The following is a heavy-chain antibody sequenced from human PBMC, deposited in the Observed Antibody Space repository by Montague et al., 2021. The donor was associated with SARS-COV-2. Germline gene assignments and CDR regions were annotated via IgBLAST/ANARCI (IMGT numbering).Heavy chain of an antibody. V-gene: IGHV4-59*08. CDR1: GGSINGYH. CDR2: IHYTGNT. J-gene: IGHJ4*02. CDR3: ARLRTGSYVFDY. D-gene: IGHD1-26*01. Sequence: SETLSLTCTVSGGSINGYHWSWIRQSPGKGLDWIGYIHYTGNTNYNPSLKGRVTISLDTSKSQFSLRLSSVTAADTAVYSCARLRTGSYVFDYWGQGTLVTVSS.